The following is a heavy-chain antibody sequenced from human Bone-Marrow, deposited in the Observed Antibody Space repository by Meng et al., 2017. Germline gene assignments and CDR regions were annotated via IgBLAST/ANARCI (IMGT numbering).Heavy chain of an antibody. V-gene: IGHV4-34*01. CDR1: GGSFSGYY. CDR3: ARGGYCSGGSCN. J-gene: IGHJ4*02. Sequence: QVQLQQSGAGLLQPSETLSLTCAVYGGSFSGYYWSWIRQPPGKGLEWIGEINHSGSTNYNPSLKSRVTISVDTSKNQFSLKLSSVTAADTAVYYCARGGYCSGGSCNWGQGTLVTVSS. D-gene: IGHD2-15*01. CDR2: INHSGST.